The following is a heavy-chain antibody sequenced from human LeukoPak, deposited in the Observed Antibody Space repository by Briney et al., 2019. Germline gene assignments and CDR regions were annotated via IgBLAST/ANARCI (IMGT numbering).Heavy chain of an antibody. V-gene: IGHV4-59*01. J-gene: IGHJ4*02. CDR3: ARIYSSRALNFDY. CDR2: IYYSGGT. Sequence: NSSDTLALTCTGSGGSISSYYWSWIRQPPGKGLEWIGYIYYSGGTNYNPSLKSRVTISVDTSKNQFSLKVSSVTAADTAVYYCARIYSSRALNFDYWGQGTLVTVSS. D-gene: IGHD5-18*01. CDR1: GGSISSYY.